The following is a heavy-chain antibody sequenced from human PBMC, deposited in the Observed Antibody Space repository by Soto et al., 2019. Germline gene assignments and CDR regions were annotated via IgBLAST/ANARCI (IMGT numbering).Heavy chain of an antibody. D-gene: IGHD6-6*01. Sequence: PGGSRRLSYAGAGLTFRDYSVSWVRHAPGKGLEWVSAISSAVNTYYAESVKGRFTISRDHSKNTLSLQMNSLRAEDTAVYYCAKQVRDGTSSPYYFDYWGQGTLVTVSS. CDR2: ISSAVNT. V-gene: IGHV3-23*01. CDR3: AKQVRDGTSSPYYFDY. J-gene: IGHJ4*02. CDR1: GLTFRDYS.